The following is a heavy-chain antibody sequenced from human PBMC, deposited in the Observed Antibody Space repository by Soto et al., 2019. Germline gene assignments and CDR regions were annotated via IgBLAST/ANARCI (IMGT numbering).Heavy chain of an antibody. J-gene: IGHJ4*02. Sequence: GGSLRLSCAASGFTFSSYWMHWVRQAPGKGLEWVAVISYDGSNKYYADSVKGRFTISRDNSKNTLYLQMNSLRAEDTAVYYCAKSAGYSSGWALFDYWGQGTLVTVSS. V-gene: IGHV3-30*18. CDR3: AKSAGYSSGWALFDY. D-gene: IGHD6-19*01. CDR2: ISYDGSNK. CDR1: GFTFSSYW.